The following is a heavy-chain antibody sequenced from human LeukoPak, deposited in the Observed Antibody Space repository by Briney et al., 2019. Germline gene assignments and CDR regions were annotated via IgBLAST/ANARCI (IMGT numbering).Heavy chain of an antibody. CDR2: IYSGGST. Sequence: GGSLRLSCAASGFTVSSNYMSWVRQAPGKGLEWVSVIYSGGSTYYADSVKGRFTISRDNSKNTLCLQMNSLRAEDTAVYYCARDLTMAGYLDYWGQGTLVTVSS. CDR1: GFTVSSNY. V-gene: IGHV3-66*01. CDR3: ARDLTMAGYLDY. J-gene: IGHJ4*02. D-gene: IGHD5-24*01.